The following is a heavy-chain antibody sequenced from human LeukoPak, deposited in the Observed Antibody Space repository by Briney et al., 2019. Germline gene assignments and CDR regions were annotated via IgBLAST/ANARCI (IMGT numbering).Heavy chain of an antibody. CDR2: IIPNDGDT. V-gene: IGHV1-2*02. CDR3: ARANFLYCSSTTCLFDY. D-gene: IGHD2-2*01. Sequence: SVKVSCKASGYTFTDYYMHWVRQAPGQGFEWMGWIIPNDGDTNYAQKFQGRVTMTRDTSISTAHMEVSRLRSDDTAVYYCARANFLYCSSTTCLFDYWGQGTLVTVSS. J-gene: IGHJ4*02. CDR1: GYTFTDYY.